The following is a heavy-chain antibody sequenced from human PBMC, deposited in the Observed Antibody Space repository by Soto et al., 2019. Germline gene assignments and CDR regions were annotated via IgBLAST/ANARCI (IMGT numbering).Heavy chain of an antibody. CDR3: ARTYVPGIAGFDP. V-gene: IGHV3-74*01. CDR1: GFTFSNYF. J-gene: IGHJ5*02. D-gene: IGHD1-1*01. Sequence: GGSLRLYCSASGFTFSNYFMHWVRQVPGEGLVWVSRMSGDGKTISYADSVKGRFTISRDNAKNTLYLQMNSLRVEDTAVYYCARTYVPGIAGFDPWGQGTLVTVSS. CDR2: MSGDGKTI.